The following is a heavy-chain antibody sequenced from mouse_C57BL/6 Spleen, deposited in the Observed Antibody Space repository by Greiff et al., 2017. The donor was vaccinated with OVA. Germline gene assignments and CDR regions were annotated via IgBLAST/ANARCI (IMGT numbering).Heavy chain of an antibody. J-gene: IGHJ2*01. Sequence: EVQLQQSGPGLVKPSQSLSLTCSVTGYSITSGYYWNWIRQFPGNKLEWMGYISYDGSNNYNPSLKNRISITRDTSKNQFFLKLNSVTTEDTATYYCARDLPYYYGSSYDYYFDYWGQGTTLTVSS. V-gene: IGHV3-6*01. D-gene: IGHD1-1*01. CDR2: ISYDGSN. CDR1: GYSITSGYY. CDR3: ARDLPYYYGSSYDYYFDY.